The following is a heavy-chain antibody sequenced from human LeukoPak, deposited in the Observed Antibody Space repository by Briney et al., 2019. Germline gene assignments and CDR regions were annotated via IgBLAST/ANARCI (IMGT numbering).Heavy chain of an antibody. Sequence: QPGGSLRLSCAASGFTFSSYAMSWVRQAPGKGLEWVSAISGSGGSTYYADSVRGRFTISRDNAKNSLYLQMNSLRAEDTAVYYCARGGIVGSRTNWFDPWGQGILVTVSS. CDR3: ARGGIVGSRTNWFDP. V-gene: IGHV3-23*01. J-gene: IGHJ5*02. CDR1: GFTFSSYA. D-gene: IGHD1-26*01. CDR2: ISGSGGST.